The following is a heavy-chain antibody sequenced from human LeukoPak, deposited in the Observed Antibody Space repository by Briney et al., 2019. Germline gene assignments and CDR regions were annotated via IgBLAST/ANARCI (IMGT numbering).Heavy chain of an antibody. Sequence: PGRSLRLSCAASGFTFSSYGMHWVRQTPGKGLEWVAVIASDGRDQHYVDSVKGRFTISRDNSKNTLYLRMNSLRGEDTAVYYCARDGKKGPATYYFDYWGQGTLVTVSS. CDR2: IASDGRDQ. J-gene: IGHJ4*02. CDR3: ARDGKKGPATYYFDY. V-gene: IGHV3-30*03. D-gene: IGHD2-2*01. CDR1: GFTFSSYG.